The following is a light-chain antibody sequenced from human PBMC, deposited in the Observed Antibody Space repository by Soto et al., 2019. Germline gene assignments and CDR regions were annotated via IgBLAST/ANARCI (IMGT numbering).Light chain of an antibody. Sequence: EIVMTQSPATLSVSPGERATLSCRASQSVRNNLAWYQQKPGQAPSLLIYGASTRATGIPARFSGSGSGTEFTLTISSLQSEDFAVYYCQEYGNPLFGPGTKVEIK. CDR3: QEYGNPL. V-gene: IGKV3-15*01. CDR1: QSVRNN. CDR2: GAS. J-gene: IGKJ3*01.